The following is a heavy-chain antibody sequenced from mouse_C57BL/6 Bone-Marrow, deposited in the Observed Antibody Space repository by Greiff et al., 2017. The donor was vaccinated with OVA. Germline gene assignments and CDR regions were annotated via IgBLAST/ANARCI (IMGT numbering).Heavy chain of an antibody. Sequence: DVQLQESGAELVRPGASVKLSCTASGFNIKDDYMHWVKQRPEQGLEWIGWIDPENGDTEYASKFQGKATITADTSSNTAYLQLSSLTSEDTAVYYCTTVTLYYFDYWGQGTTLTVSS. V-gene: IGHV14-4*01. CDR3: TTVTLYYFDY. CDR1: GFNIKDDY. D-gene: IGHD2-1*01. J-gene: IGHJ2*01. CDR2: IDPENGDT.